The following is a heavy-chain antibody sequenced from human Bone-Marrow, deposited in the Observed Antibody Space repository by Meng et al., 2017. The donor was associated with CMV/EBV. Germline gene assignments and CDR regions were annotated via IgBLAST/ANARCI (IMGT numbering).Heavy chain of an antibody. Sequence: ASVKVSCKSSGYTFSNFAVSWVRQAPGQGLEWMGWISAYNGNTNYAQKLQGRVTMTTDTSTSTAYMEPRSLRSDHTAVYYCAGDRRNLAARPREFDYWGQGTLVTVSS. D-gene: IGHD6-6*01. CDR1: GYTFSNFA. CDR2: ISAYNGNT. J-gene: IGHJ4*02. CDR3: AGDRRNLAARPREFDY. V-gene: IGHV1-18*01.